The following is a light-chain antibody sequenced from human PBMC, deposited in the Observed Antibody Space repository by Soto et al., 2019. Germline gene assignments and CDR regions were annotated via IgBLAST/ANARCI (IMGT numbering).Light chain of an antibody. Sequence: DIQMTQSPSSLSASLGDRVTLTCRASQSISRYLDWYQHKPGKAPRLLIYGASSWATGVPARFSGSGSGTDFTLTISSLQSEDFAVYYCQQYYSATPWTFGQGTKVDIK. CDR2: GAS. V-gene: IGKV1-39*01. CDR3: QQYYSATPWT. J-gene: IGKJ1*01. CDR1: QSISRY.